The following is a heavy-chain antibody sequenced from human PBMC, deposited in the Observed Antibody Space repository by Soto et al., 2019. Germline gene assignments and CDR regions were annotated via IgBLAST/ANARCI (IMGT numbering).Heavy chain of an antibody. CDR3: AKDATYCFDY. CDR1: GFTFSSYG. J-gene: IGHJ4*02. CDR2: ISYDGSNK. Sequence: QVQLVESGGGVVQPGRSLRLSCAASGFTFSSYGMHWVRQAPGKGLEWVAGISYDGSNKYYADSVKGRFTISRDNSKNTRYLPMNSLRAEDTAVYYCAKDATYCFDYWGQGTLVTVSS. V-gene: IGHV3-30*18. D-gene: IGHD1-26*01.